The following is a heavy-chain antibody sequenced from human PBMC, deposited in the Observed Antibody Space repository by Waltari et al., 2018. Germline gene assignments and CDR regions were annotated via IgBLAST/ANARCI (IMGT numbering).Heavy chain of an antibody. CDR3: ARHADRGPSICGFDS. J-gene: IGHJ5*01. V-gene: IGHV4-39*01. Sequence: QLQLQESGPGLVKPSETLSPPCPFSGGSISGGHQFWDWIRQPPGEGLEWIGSISGSGSTRYNPSLRSRVTISVDTSKKDQFSLRLSSVTAADTAVYFCARHADRGPSICGFDSWGQGTLVTVSS. CDR1: GGSISGGHQF. D-gene: IGHD3-16*02. CDR2: ISGSGST.